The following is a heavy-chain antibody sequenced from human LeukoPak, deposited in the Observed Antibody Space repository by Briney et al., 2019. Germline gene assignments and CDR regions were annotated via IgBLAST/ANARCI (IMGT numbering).Heavy chain of an antibody. J-gene: IGHJ4*02. Sequence: SETLSLTCTVSGGSISSYYWSWIRQPPGKGLEWIGYIYYSGSTNYNPSLKSRVTISVDTSKNQFSLKLSSVTAADTAVYYCARGRWAAAGTGSSDYWGQGTLVTVSS. D-gene: IGHD6-13*01. CDR2: IYYSGST. CDR3: ARGRWAAAGTGSSDY. CDR1: GGSISSYY. V-gene: IGHV4-59*01.